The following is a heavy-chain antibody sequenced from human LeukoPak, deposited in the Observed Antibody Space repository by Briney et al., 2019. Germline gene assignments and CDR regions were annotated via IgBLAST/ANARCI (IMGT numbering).Heavy chain of an antibody. CDR1: GFSFSDYN. J-gene: IGHJ6*03. CDR3: ARDPYSGNYGNDYYYYMDV. CDR2: ITTSSTYI. D-gene: IGHD1-26*01. V-gene: IGHV3-21*01. Sequence: GGSLRLSCAASGFSFSDYNMNWVRQAPGKALEWVSSITTSSTYIYYGDSVKGRFTISRDNAKNSLYLQMDSLGPEDTAVYYCARDPYSGNYGNDYYYYMDVWGKGTTVTISS.